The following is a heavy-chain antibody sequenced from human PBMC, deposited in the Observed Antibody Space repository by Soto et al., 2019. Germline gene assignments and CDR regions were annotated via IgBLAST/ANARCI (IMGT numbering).Heavy chain of an antibody. J-gene: IGHJ4*02. CDR1: GFSLSTSGVG. D-gene: IGHD3-22*01. CDR3: AHACRDSSGYYYFFDH. CDR2: IYWDDDK. V-gene: IGHV2-5*02. Sequence: QITLKESGPTLVKPTQTLTLTCTFSGFSLSTSGVGVAWIRQSPGKALEWLALIYWDDDKRYSPSLKSRLTITKDTSKNQVVLTMTNMDPVDTATYYCAHACRDSSGYYYFFDHWGQGTLVTVSS.